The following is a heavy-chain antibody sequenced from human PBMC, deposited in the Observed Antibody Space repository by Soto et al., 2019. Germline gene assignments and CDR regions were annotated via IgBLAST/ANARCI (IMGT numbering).Heavy chain of an antibody. V-gene: IGHV4-31*11. J-gene: IGHJ4*02. Sequence: TLALTCAVSGASISSHNYYWTWIRQHPGKGLEWIGYIHYSGDTYYNPSLRSRLTMSVDTSKNQFYLKLTSVTAADTALYYCARAAVEYCGGDCYSPFDLWGQGIPVTVSS. CDR3: ARAAVEYCGGDCYSPFDL. CDR2: IHYSGDT. D-gene: IGHD2-21*02. CDR1: GASISSHNYY.